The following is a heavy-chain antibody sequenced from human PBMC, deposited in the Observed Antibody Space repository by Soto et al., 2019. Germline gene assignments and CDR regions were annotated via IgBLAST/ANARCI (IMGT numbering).Heavy chain of an antibody. V-gene: IGHV1-3*01. D-gene: IGHD2-21*01. CDR1: RYTLTNYA. J-gene: IGHJ6*02. CDR2: INAGNGHT. Sequence: QVQLVQSGAEVKKPGASVKVSCKASRYTLTNYAMHCVRQAPGQRLEWMGWINAGNGHTKYSQKLQGRVTITRDTSASTANMELSSLISEDTAVYYCARFICGAYGMDVWGQGTTVTVSS. CDR3: ARFICGAYGMDV.